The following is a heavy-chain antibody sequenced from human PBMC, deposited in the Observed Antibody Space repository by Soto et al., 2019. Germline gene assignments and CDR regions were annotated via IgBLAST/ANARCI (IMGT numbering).Heavy chain of an antibody. J-gene: IGHJ6*02. CDR2: IYSEDSET. CDR1: GYSFTSYW. Sequence: PGESLKISCKGSGYSFTSYWIGWVRQMPRKDLEWIEIIYSEDSETRYSPSFQGQVNIASYKSLSTAYLQWSSLKASDTAMYYCARFPRQYYYYGMDVWGQGTTVTVSS. CDR3: ARFPRQYYYYGMDV. V-gene: IGHV5-51*01.